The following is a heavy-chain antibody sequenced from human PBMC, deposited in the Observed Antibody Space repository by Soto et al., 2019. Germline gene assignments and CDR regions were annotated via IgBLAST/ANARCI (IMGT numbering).Heavy chain of an antibody. V-gene: IGHV1-24*01. CDR2: FDPEDGET. Sequence: GASVKVSCKVSGYTLPELSMHWVRQAPGKGLEWMGSFDPEDGETIYAQKFQGRVSMTEDTSTDTAYMELSSLRSEDMAVCYCATSSGYYYDAFDIWGQGTMVTVSS. CDR1: GYTLPELS. CDR3: ATSSGYYYDAFDI. J-gene: IGHJ3*02. D-gene: IGHD3-22*01.